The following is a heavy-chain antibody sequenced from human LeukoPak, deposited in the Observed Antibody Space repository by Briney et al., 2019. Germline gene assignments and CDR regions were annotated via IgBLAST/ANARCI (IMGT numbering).Heavy chain of an antibody. CDR2: ISSSSSYI. V-gene: IGHV3-21*04. Sequence: PGGSLRLSCAASGFTFSSYSMNWVRQAPGKGPEWVSSISSSSSYIYYADSVKGRFTISRDNSKNTLYLQMNSLRAEDTAVYYCAREVCLDYWGQGTLVTVSS. D-gene: IGHD3-10*02. CDR1: GFTFSSYS. CDR3: AREVCLDY. J-gene: IGHJ4*02.